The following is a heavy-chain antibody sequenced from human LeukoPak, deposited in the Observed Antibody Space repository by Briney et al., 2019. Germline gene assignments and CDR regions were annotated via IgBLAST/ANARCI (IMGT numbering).Heavy chain of an antibody. CDR1: GGTFSSYA. CDR3: ARANCSGGSCYSI. CDR2: IIPILGIA. D-gene: IGHD2-15*01. J-gene: IGHJ4*02. V-gene: IGHV1-69*04. Sequence: ASVKVSCKASGGTFSSYAISWVRQAPGQGLEWMGRIIPILGIANYAQKFQGRVTITADKSTSTAYMELSSLRSEDTAVYYCARANCSGGSCYSIWGQGTLVTVSS.